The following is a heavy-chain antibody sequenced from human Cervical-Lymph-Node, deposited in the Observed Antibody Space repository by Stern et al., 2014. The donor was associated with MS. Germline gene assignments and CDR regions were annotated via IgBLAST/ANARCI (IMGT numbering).Heavy chain of an antibody. CDR1: GYSFTAHW. V-gene: IGHV5-51*01. D-gene: IGHD4-17*01. J-gene: IGHJ4*02. Sequence: QLVQSGAEVKKPGESLKISCQGSGYSFTAHWIAWVCQMPGKGLEGMCIIYPGDSDTRYNPSFQGQVTISADKSISTAYLQWSSLKASDTAMYYCARDYGDYAFDYWGQGTLVTVSS. CDR3: ARDYGDYAFDY. CDR2: IYPGDSDT.